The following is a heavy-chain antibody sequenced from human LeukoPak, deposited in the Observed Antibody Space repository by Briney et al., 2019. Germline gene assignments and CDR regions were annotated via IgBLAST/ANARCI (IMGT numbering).Heavy chain of an antibody. J-gene: IGHJ4*02. V-gene: IGHV3-49*04. D-gene: IGHD5-24*01. Sequence: GGSLRLSCTASGFTFGDYALSWVRQAPGKGLEWGGFMRSGETPQYAASVSGRFIISRDDSNRVAHLQMSSLKTEDTALYYCARSRDGYNFAFDYWGRGTLVTVSS. CDR1: GFTFGDYA. CDR3: ARSRDGYNFAFDY. CDR2: MRSGETP.